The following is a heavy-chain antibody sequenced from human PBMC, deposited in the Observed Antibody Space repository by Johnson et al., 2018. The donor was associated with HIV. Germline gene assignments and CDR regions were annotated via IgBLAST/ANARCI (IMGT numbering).Heavy chain of an antibody. Sequence: VQLVESGGGVVQPGRSLRLSCAASGFTFSSYAMHWVRQAPGKGLEWVAVISYDGSNKYYADSVKGRFTISRDNSKNTLYLQMNSLRAEDTAVYYCAREGVYACDIWGQGTMVTVSS. CDR3: AREGVYACDI. CDR2: ISYDGSNK. J-gene: IGHJ3*02. D-gene: IGHD3-16*01. V-gene: IGHV3-30*04. CDR1: GFTFSSYA.